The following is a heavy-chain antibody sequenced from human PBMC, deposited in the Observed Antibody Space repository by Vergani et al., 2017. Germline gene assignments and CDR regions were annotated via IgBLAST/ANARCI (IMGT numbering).Heavy chain of an antibody. D-gene: IGHD2-2*01. J-gene: IGHJ6*03. Sequence: QVHLVESGGGVVQPGRSLRLSCVVSGFTSSYYGMHWVRQAPGKGLEWVAVISYDGTQKYYADSVKGRFTISRDNSKSTLYLQMNSLRSEDTDVYYCAKGPRDCSSTSCYSRWSYYYYMDVWGKGTTVTVSS. CDR2: ISYDGTQK. CDR1: GFTSSYYG. V-gene: IGHV3-30*18. CDR3: AKGPRDCSSTSCYSRWSYYYYMDV.